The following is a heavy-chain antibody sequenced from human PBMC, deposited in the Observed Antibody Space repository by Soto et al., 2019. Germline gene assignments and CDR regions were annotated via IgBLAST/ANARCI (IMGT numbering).Heavy chain of an antibody. Sequence: EVELLESGGGLEQPGGSLRLSCAASGFPFRSYAMSWVGQAPGKGLEWVSGISGSGGSTYYPDSVKGRFRIYRDNSKNTVYLETNNPTMDVSAINHCAKEAAAGNNLYYYYFSGMHVWGPGTKLTVAS. V-gene: IGHV3-23*01. J-gene: IGHJ6*02. CDR1: GFPFRSYA. CDR3: AKEAAAGNNLYYYYFSGMHV. CDR2: ISGSGGST. D-gene: IGHD6-25*01.